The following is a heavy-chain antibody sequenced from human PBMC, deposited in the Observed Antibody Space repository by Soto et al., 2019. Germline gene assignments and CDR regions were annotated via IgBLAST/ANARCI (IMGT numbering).Heavy chain of an antibody. CDR3: EKAITDTGGYYCYSMDV. J-gene: IGHJ6*02. V-gene: IGHV3-23*01. D-gene: IGHD3-10*01. CDR2: ISGSGGIT. CDR1: GFSFSNYS. Sequence: PWCSMTLSCGSSGFSFSNYSMTWFRQAQEKGLDWVSVISGSGGITYSADSVKGRFTISRDNSKNILYLQMNSLRAEDTAVYYCEKAITDTGGYYCYSMDVWGQGTAVTVSS.